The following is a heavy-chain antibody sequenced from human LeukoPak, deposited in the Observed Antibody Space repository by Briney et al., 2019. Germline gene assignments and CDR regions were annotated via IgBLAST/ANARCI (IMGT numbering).Heavy chain of an antibody. J-gene: IGHJ3*02. CDR1: GGSISSSGYY. CDR3: ARDPAFDI. Sequence: SETLSLTCTVSGGSISSSGYYWGWIRQPPGKGLEWIGNIYKSGSTYYNPSLKSRVTISVDTSKNQFSLKLSSVTAADTAVYYCARDPAFDIWGQGTMVTVSS. CDR2: IYKSGST. V-gene: IGHV4-39*07.